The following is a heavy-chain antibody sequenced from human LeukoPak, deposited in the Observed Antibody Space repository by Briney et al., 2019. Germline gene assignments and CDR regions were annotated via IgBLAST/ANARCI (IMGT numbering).Heavy chain of an antibody. CDR1: GFTLSRYS. CDR3: TRTREPAGYDILTGYYRAPQDYYGMAV. V-gene: IGHV3-64D*06. CDR2: ISRNGCNT. J-gene: IGHJ6*04. D-gene: IGHD3-9*01. Sequence: GCLTLSCLASGFTLSRYSMHWVRQAAGRGREYVSAISRNGCNTYYADSVKGRFTISRENSKNTRYLQMSSLRAEETAVYYCTRTREPAGYDILTGYYRAPQDYYGMAVWGKGTTVTVSS.